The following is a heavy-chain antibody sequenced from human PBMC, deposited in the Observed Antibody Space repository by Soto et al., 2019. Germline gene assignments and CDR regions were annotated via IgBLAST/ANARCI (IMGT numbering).Heavy chain of an antibody. CDR1: GYTFTGYY. CDR2: ITPNTGDT. Sequence: ASVKVSCKTSGYTFTGYYIHWVRQAPGQGLEWMGWITPNTGDTRFAQEFQGRVNMIGDTSITTAYLELSSLTSDDTALYFCARASSWYAPFDFWGQGTLVTVSS. V-gene: IGHV1-2*02. D-gene: IGHD6-13*01. J-gene: IGHJ4*02. CDR3: ARASSWYAPFDF.